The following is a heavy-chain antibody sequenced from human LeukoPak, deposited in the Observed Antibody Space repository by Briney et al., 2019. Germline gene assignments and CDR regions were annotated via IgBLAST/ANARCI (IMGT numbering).Heavy chain of an antibody. CDR3: ARARLYCTNGVCYTDFDY. CDR2: IYYSGST. V-gene: IGHV4-39*02. J-gene: IGHJ4*02. Sequence: PSETLSLTCTVSGGSISSSSYYWGWIRQPPGRGLEWIGSIYYSGSTYYNPSLKSRVTISVDTSKNHFSLKLNSVTAADTAVYYCARARLYCTNGVCYTDFDYWGQGTLVTVSS. CDR1: GGSISSSSYY. D-gene: IGHD2-8*01.